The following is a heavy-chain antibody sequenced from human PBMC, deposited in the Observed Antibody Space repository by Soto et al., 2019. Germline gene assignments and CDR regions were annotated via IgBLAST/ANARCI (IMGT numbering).Heavy chain of an antibody. V-gene: IGHV3-30*18. CDR1: GFTFSSYG. J-gene: IGHJ6*02. CDR2: ISYDGSNK. Sequence: GGSLRLSCAASGFTFSSYGMHWVRQAPGKGLEWVAVISYDGSNKYYADSVKGRFTISRDNSKNTLYLQMNSLRAEDTAVYYCAKDQDRGIEAYYYGMDVWGQGTTVTVSS. D-gene: IGHD2-15*01. CDR3: AKDQDRGIEAYYYGMDV.